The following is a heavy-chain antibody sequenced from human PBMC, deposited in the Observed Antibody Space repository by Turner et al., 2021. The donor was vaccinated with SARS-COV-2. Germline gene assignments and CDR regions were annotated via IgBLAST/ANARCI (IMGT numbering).Heavy chain of an antibody. CDR3: ARDSDSSGLLPHFDY. D-gene: IGHD3-22*01. J-gene: IGHJ4*02. CDR2: IWYDGSNK. V-gene: IGHV3-33*01. Sequence: QVQLVESGGGVVQPGRSLRLSCSASGFTFSSYGMHWVRQAPDKGLEWVAVIWYDGSNKYYADSVKGRLTISRDNFKNTLYLQMNSLRAEDTAVYYCARDSDSSGLLPHFDYWGQGTLVTVSS. CDR1: GFTFSSYG.